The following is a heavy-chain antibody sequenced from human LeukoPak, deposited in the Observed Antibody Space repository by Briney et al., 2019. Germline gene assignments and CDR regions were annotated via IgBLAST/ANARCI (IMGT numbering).Heavy chain of an antibody. V-gene: IGHV4-59*08. CDR1: GGSISSYY. J-gene: IGHJ5*02. CDR2: IYYSGST. D-gene: IGHD1-26*01. CDR3: ARQWELRGRFDP. Sequence: SETLSLTCTVSGGSISSYYWSWIRQPPGKGLEWIGYIYYSGSTNYNPSLKSRVTISVDTSKNQFSLKLSSVTAADTAVYYCARQWELRGRFDPWAREPWSPSPQ.